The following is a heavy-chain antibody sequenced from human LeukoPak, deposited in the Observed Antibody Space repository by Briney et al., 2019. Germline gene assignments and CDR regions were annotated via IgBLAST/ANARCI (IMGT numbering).Heavy chain of an antibody. D-gene: IGHD5-18*01. CDR2: IYWDDDK. CDR3: ARRLGYTYGRGYWYFDL. V-gene: IGHV2-5*02. J-gene: IGHJ2*01. Sequence: SGPTLVKPTQTLTLTCTFSGFSLSTGGVGVSWIRQPPGKALEWLALIYWDDDKRYSPSLRSRLTITKDTSKNQVVLTMTNMDPVDTATYYCARRLGYTYGRGYWYFDLWGRGTLVTVSS. CDR1: GFSLSTGGVG.